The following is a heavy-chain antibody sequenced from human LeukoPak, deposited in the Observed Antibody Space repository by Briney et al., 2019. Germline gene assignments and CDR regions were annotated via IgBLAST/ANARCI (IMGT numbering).Heavy chain of an antibody. V-gene: IGHV1-2*02. J-gene: IGHJ6*03. CDR1: GYTFTGYY. CDR2: INPNSGGT. D-gene: IGHD3-3*01. CDR3: ARDTARITIFGVAKSMDV. Sequence: ASVKVSCKASGYTFTGYYMHWVRLAPGQGLEWMGWINPNSGGTNYAQKFQGRVTMTRDTSISTAYMELSRLRSDDTAVYYCARDTARITIFGVAKSMDVWGKGTTVTVSS.